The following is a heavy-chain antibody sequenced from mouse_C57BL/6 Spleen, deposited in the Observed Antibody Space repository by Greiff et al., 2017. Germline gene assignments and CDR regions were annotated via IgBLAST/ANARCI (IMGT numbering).Heavy chain of an antibody. V-gene: IGHV1-52*01. Sequence: VQLQQPGAELVRPGSSVKLSCKASGYTFTSYWMHWVKQRPIQGLEWIGNIDPSDSETHYNQKFKDKATLTVDKSSSTAYMQLSSLTSEDSAVYYCARGGYGSSYEGYFDVWGTGTTVTVSS. CDR3: ARGGYGSSYEGYFDV. D-gene: IGHD1-1*01. J-gene: IGHJ1*03. CDR2: IDPSDSET. CDR1: GYTFTSYW.